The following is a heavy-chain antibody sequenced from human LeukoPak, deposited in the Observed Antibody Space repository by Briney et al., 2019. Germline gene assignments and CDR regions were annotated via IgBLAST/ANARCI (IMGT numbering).Heavy chain of an antibody. D-gene: IGHD5-18*01. V-gene: IGHV3-7*04. CDR1: GFTFSSYW. CDR2: VKQDGSET. CDR3: ARAYSYAFEP. Sequence: GGSLRLSCAASGFTFSSYWMSWVHQAPGKGLEWVANVKQDGSETYYVDSVKGRFTISRDNAKNSLFLQLNSLRVEDTALYYCARAYSYAFEPWGQGALVTVSS. J-gene: IGHJ5*02.